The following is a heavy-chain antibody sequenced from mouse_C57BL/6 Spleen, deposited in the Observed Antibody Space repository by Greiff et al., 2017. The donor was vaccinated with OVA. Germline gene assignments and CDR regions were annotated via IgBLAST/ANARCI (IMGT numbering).Heavy chain of an antibody. CDR3: ARAGDYSDYYAMDY. J-gene: IGHJ4*01. D-gene: IGHD1-1*01. V-gene: IGHV1-82*01. CDR1: GYAFSSSW. Sequence: QVQLQQSGPELVKPGASVKISCKASGYAFSSSWLNWVKQRPGKGLEWIGRIYPGDGDTNYNGKFKGKATLTAAKSSSTAYMQLSSLTSDDSSVYFCARAGDYSDYYAMDYWGQGTSVTVSS. CDR2: IYPGDGDT.